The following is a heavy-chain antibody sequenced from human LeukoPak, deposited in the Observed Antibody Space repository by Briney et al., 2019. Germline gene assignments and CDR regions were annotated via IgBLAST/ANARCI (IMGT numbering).Heavy chain of an antibody. CDR3: ASGYCSGGSCNSAGY. D-gene: IGHD2-15*01. V-gene: IGHV1-2*02. CDR1: GYTFTGYY. CDR2: INPNSGGK. J-gene: IGHJ4*02. Sequence: ASVNVSCMASGYTFTGYYMHWVRQAPGPGLEWMGLINPNSGGKNYAQKFQGRVTMTRDTTISKAYMELSRLRSDDTAVYYCASGYCSGGSCNSAGYWGQGTLVTVPS.